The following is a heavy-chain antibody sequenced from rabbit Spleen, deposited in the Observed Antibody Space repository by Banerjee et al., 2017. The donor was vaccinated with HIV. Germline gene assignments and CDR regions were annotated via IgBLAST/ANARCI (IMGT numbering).Heavy chain of an antibody. D-gene: IGHD8-1*01. CDR3: ARDSGSSFSSYGMDL. J-gene: IGHJ6*01. CDR1: GFSFNGNHV. V-gene: IGHV1S45*01. CDR2: INSNTGNT. Sequence: QEQLVESGGGLVQPEGSLILTCTASGFSFNGNHVMCWVRQAPGKGLEWIACINSNTGNTVYANWAKGRFSISKTSSTTVTLQMTSLTAADTATYFCARDSGSSFSSYGMDLWGQGTLVTVS.